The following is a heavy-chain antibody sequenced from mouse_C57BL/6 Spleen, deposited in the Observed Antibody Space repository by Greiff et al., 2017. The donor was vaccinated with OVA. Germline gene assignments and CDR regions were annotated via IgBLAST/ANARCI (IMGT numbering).Heavy chain of an antibody. CDR1: GYTFTDYY. CDR2: INPNNGGT. V-gene: IGHV1-26*01. D-gene: IGHD4-1*01. J-gene: IGHJ2*01. Sequence: EVQLQQSGPELVKPGASVKISCTASGYTFTDYYMNWVKQSHGKSLEWIGDINPNNGGTSYNQKFKGKATLTVDKSSSTAYMELRSLTSEDSAVYYCARLTGSHFDDWGQGTTLTVSS. CDR3: ARLTGSHFDD.